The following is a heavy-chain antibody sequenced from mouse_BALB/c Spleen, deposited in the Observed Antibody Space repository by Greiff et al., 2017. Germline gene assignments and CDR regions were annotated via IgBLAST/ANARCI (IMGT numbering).Heavy chain of an antibody. V-gene: IGHV1-69*02. D-gene: IGHD2-3*01. Sequence: QVQLQQPGAELVRPGASVKLSCKASGYTFTSYWINWVKQRPGQGLEWIGNIYPSDSYTNYNQKFKDKATLTVDKSTSTAYVQLSSPTSEDSAVYYCTRCGSDGFEDWGQGTTLTVSS. CDR3: TRCGSDGFED. CDR2: IYPSDSYT. J-gene: IGHJ2*01. CDR1: GYTFTSYW.